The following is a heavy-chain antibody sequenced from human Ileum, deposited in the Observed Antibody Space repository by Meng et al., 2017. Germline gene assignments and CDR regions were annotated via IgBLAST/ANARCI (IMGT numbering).Heavy chain of an antibody. CDR1: GFSVSNSY. CDR2: IYNSDST. Sequence: GESLKISCAASGFSVSNSYMSWVRQAPGKGLEWVPVIYNSDSTYYADSVKGRFTISRDISKNTLYLQMNSLRVEDTAVYYCAMGGGCGSGTCHLSGFDPWGQGALVTVSS. D-gene: IGHD2-15*01. V-gene: IGHV3-53*01. CDR3: AMGGGCGSGTCHLSGFDP. J-gene: IGHJ5*02.